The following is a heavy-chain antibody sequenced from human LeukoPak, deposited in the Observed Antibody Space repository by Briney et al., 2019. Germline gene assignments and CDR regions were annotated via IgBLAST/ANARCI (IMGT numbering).Heavy chain of an antibody. CDR2: MNPNSGNT. J-gene: IGHJ6*03. CDR3: ARAYSGRWLQLLSGYYYYYMDV. V-gene: IGHV1-8*03. Sequence: GASVKVSCKASGYTFTSYYMHWVRQAPGQGLEWMGWMNPNSGNTGYAQKFQGRVTITRNTSISTAYMELSSLRSEDTAVYYCARAYSGRWLQLLSGYYYYYMDVWGKGTTVTVSS. CDR1: GYTFTSYY. D-gene: IGHD5-24*01.